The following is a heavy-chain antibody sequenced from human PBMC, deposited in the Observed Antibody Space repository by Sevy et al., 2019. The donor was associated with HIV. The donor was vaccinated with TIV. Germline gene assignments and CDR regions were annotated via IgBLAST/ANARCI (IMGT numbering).Heavy chain of an antibody. Sequence: ASVKVSCKASGYTFTNYHINWVRQATGQGLEWMGWMNPNSGDTAYTQKFQGRVTMTRNTSIRTAYMELTSLRSEDTAVYYCARGGIQLNAFDIWGQGTLVTASS. CDR3: ARGGIQLNAFDI. D-gene: IGHD5-18*01. CDR1: GYTFTNYH. V-gene: IGHV1-8*01. CDR2: MNPNSGDT. J-gene: IGHJ3*02.